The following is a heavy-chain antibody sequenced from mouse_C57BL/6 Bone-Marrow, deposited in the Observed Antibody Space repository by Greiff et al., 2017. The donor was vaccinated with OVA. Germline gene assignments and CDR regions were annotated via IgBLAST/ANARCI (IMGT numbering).Heavy chain of an antibody. CDR1: GYTFTDYE. Sequence: VQLQQSGAELVRPGASVTLSCKASGYTFTDYEMHWVKQTPVHGLEWIGAIDPETGGTDYNQKFKGKAIMTADKSSSASYMERRSQTSEDAAVYYCTRDYSNYYAMDYWGQGTSVTVSS. CDR2: IDPETGGT. V-gene: IGHV1-15*01. D-gene: IGHD2-5*01. CDR3: TRDYSNYYAMDY. J-gene: IGHJ4*01.